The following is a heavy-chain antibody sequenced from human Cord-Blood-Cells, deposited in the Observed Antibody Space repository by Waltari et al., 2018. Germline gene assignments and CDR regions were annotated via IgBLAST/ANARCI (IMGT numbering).Heavy chain of an antibody. Sequence: QVQLVQSGAEVKKPGSSVKVSCKASGGTFSSYAISWVRQAHGQGLEWMGGIIPIFGTANYAQKFQGRVTISADESTSTAYMELSSLRSEDTAVYYCARPGGYCGGDCYSIYFQHWGQGTLVTVSS. CDR1: GGTFSSYA. J-gene: IGHJ1*01. CDR2: IIPIFGTA. V-gene: IGHV1-69*01. D-gene: IGHD2-21*01. CDR3: ARPGGYCGGDCYSIYFQH.